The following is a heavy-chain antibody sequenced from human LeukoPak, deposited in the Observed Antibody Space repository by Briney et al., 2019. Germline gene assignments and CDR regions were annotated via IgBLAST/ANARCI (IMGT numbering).Heavy chain of an antibody. CDR1: GFTFSTYW. Sequence: GGSLRLSCAASGFTFSTYWMSWVRQAPEKGLEWVASVKQDGSETYYVDSVKGRFTISRDNAKNSLYLQMNSLRAEDTAVYYCARDRATYWGQGTLVTVSS. V-gene: IGHV3-7*01. CDR3: ARDRATY. CDR2: VKQDGSET. J-gene: IGHJ4*02.